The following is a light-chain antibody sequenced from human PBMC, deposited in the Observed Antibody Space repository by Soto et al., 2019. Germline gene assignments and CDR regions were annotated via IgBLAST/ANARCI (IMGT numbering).Light chain of an antibody. CDR3: QQRSNWPQIT. J-gene: IGKJ4*01. Sequence: EIVLTQSPATLSLSPGERATLSCRASQSVSKYLAWYQQKPGQAPRLLIHDASNRATGIPARFSGSGSGTDFTLTISSREHEDFVVYYCQQRSNWPQITFGGGTKVEIK. CDR1: QSVSKY. V-gene: IGKV3-11*01. CDR2: DAS.